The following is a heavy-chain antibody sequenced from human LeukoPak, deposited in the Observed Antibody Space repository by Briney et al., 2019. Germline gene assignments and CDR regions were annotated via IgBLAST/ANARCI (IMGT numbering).Heavy chain of an antibody. CDR1: GGSVSSGSYY. CDR3: ARQHPYGGNSFDP. D-gene: IGHD4-23*01. Sequence: RPSETLSLTCTVSGGSVSSGSYYWGWIRQPPGKGLEWIGSIYYSGNTYYNPSLKSRVTISVDTSKNQFSLKLSSVTATDTAVYYCARQHPYGGNSFDPWGQGTLVIVSS. CDR2: IYYSGNT. V-gene: IGHV4-39*01. J-gene: IGHJ5*02.